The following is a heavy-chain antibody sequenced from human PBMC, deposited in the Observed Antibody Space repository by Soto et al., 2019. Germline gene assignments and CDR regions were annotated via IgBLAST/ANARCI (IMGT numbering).Heavy chain of an antibody. CDR2: IKSKTDGGTI. D-gene: IGHD1-1*01. Sequence: EVQLVESGGALVQPGGSLRIFCAASGFTFSDAYMSWVRQAPGKGLEWVGRIKSKTDGGTIDYGAPVKDRFTISRDDSESTLYLQMNSLKSEDTAVYYCTSVKLGEAAFDVWGQGTTVTVSS. CDR1: GFTFSDAY. CDR3: TSVKLGEAAFDV. V-gene: IGHV3-15*02. J-gene: IGHJ3*01.